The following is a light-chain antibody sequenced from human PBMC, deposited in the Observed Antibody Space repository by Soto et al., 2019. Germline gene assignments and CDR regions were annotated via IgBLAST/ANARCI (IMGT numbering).Light chain of an antibody. CDR1: SSDVGTYDL. J-gene: IGLJ3*02. CDR3: CSYAGSSSLV. CDR2: EVT. Sequence: QSALTQPASVSGSPGQSITISCTGTSSDVGTYDLVSWYQQHPGKAPKLMSYEVTKRPSGVSNRFSGSKSGNTASLTISGLQAEDEADYHCCSYAGSSSLVFGGGTKLTVL. V-gene: IGLV2-23*02.